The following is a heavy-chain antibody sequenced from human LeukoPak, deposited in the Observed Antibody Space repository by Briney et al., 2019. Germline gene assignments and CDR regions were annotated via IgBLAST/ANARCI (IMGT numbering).Heavy chain of an antibody. V-gene: IGHV3-74*01. J-gene: IGHJ4*02. D-gene: IGHD3-22*01. Sequence: GGSLRLSCAASGFTFSSYWMHWVRQAPGKGLGWVSRINSDGSSTSYAHSVKGRFTISRDNEKNTLYLQMNSLRAEDTAVYYCASDYYDSSGYYWDYWGQGTLVTVSS. CDR1: GFTFSSYW. CDR3: ASDYYDSSGYYWDY. CDR2: INSDGSST.